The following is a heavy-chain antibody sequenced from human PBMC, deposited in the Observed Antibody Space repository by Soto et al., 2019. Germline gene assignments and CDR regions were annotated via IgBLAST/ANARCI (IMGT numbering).Heavy chain of an antibody. D-gene: IGHD5-12*01. J-gene: IGHJ4*02. V-gene: IGHV4-4*02. CDR2: IYRSGST. CDR3: ASSVYYSFDY. CDR1: GGSISSSHW. Sequence: SETLSLTCAVSGGSISSSHWWSWVRQPPGKGLEWIGEIYRSGSTNYNPSLKSRVTISVDKSKNQFSLNLSSVTAADTAVYYCASSVYYSFDYWGQGTLVTVSS.